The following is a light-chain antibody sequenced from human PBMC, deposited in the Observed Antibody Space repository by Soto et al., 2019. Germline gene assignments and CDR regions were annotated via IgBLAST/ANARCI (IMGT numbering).Light chain of an antibody. J-gene: IGKJ1*01. CDR3: QQYNNWRRT. CDR1: QSVSSN. V-gene: IGKV3-15*01. CDR2: GAS. Sequence: EILMTQSPATLSVSPGERATLSCRASQSVSSNLAWYQQKPGQAPRLLIYGASTRATGIPARFSGSGSGTEFTLTISSLQSEDFAVYYCQQYNNWRRTFGQGTKVEIK.